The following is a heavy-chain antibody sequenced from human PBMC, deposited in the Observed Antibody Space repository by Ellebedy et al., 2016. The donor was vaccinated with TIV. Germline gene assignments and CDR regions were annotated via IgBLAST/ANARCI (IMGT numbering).Heavy chain of an antibody. D-gene: IGHD3-22*01. CDR3: AKGGSYYYDSSGYSSPTDY. V-gene: IGHV3-9*01. J-gene: IGHJ4*02. CDR2: ISWNSDII. CDR1: GFTFNDYA. Sequence: GGSLRLSXAASGFTFNDYAMHWVRQAPGKGLEWVSGISWNSDIIYYADSVKGRFTISRDNAKSSLYLQMNSLRAEDTALYYCAKGGSYYYDSSGYSSPTDYWGQGTLVTVSS.